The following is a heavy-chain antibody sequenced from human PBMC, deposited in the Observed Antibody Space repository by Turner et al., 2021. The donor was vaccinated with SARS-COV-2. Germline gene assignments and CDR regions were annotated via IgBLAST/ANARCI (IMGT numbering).Heavy chain of an antibody. J-gene: IGHJ5*02. Sequence: QVHLQESGPGLVKPSETLSLTCSLSGASISSPGYFCSWIRQSPGSGLEELGSILFSVRTFYYNPSLKSRVTMSIDTSKNHVSLILRSVTTTDTAVYYCARHKENQYGIPGNWFDPWGRGTLVTVSS. D-gene: IGHD1-26*01. V-gene: IGHV4-39*01. CDR3: ARHKENQYGIPGNWFDP. CDR1: GASISSPGYF. CDR2: ILFSVRTF.